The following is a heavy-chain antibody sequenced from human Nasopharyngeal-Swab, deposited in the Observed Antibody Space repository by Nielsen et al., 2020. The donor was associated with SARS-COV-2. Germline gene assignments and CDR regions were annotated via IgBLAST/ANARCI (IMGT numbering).Heavy chain of an antibody. CDR1: GFTFSNYD. V-gene: IGHV3-23*01. CDR2: NDTSGGTT. D-gene: IGHD6-13*01. Sequence: GEDLKISCAASGFTFSNYDMNWVRQAPGKGLEWVSVNDTSGGTTFYADSGKGRFTISRDNALNSLPLQLNSLREDDTAIYYCARASKTLAAAGLHPFGNWGQGTLVTVSS. CDR3: ARASKTLAAAGLHPFGN. J-gene: IGHJ4*02.